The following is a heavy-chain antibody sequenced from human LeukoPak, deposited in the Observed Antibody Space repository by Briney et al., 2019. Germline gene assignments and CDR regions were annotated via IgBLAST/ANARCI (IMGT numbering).Heavy chain of an antibody. D-gene: IGHD3-22*01. J-gene: IGHJ4*02. CDR3: AKGIVVVITTFDY. CDR1: GFTCSSYA. CDR2: ISGSGGST. V-gene: IGHV3-23*01. Sequence: GGSLRLYCAASGFTCSSYAMSWVRQAPGKGLEWVSAISGSGGSTYYADSVKGRFTISRDNSKNTLYLQMNSLRAKNTAVYYCAKGIVVVITTFDYWGQGTLVTVSS.